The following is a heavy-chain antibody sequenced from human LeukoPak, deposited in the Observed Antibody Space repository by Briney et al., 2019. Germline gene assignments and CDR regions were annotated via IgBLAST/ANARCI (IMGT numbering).Heavy chain of an antibody. CDR1: GYTFTGYY. Sequence: GASVKVSCKASGYTFTGYYMHWVRQAPGQGLEWMGWINPNSGGTNYAQKFQGRVTMTRDTSISTAYMELSRLRSDDTAVYYCARESGVARGFDFVGYWGQGTLVTVSS. V-gene: IGHV1-2*02. J-gene: IGHJ4*02. CDR2: INPNSGGT. D-gene: IGHD3-10*01. CDR3: ARESGVARGFDFVGY.